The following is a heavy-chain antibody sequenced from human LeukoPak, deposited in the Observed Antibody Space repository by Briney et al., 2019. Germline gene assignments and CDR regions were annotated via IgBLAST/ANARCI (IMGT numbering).Heavy chain of an antibody. D-gene: IGHD1-26*01. J-gene: IGHJ4*02. CDR2: IKEDGSVH. Sequence: GGSLRLSCAASGFTFSSYWMSWVRQAPGKGLEWVANIKEDGSVHYFVDSVKGRFTMSRDNAKHSLFLHMNSLRAEDSAVYYCAKWQLYSGSYYLDVWGQGTLVTVSS. CDR1: GFTFSSYW. CDR3: AKWQLYSGSYYLDV. V-gene: IGHV3-7*01.